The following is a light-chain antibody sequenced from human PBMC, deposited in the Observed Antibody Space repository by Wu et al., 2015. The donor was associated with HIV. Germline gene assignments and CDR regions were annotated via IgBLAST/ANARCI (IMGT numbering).Light chain of an antibody. CDR1: QNVDDF. Sequence: TQSPSSLSLSPGERATLSCRASQNVDDFVAWYQHKPGQPPRLLIFDASNRATGVPARFTGSGSGTDFTLTITSLEPEDFALYYCQQRSDWPLDFGGGTKIEIK. CDR3: QQRSDWPLD. J-gene: IGKJ4*01. CDR2: DAS. V-gene: IGKV3-11*01.